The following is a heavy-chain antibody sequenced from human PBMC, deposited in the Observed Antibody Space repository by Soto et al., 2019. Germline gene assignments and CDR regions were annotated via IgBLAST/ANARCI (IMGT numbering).Heavy chain of an antibody. J-gene: IGHJ3*02. CDR2: FNLIGVST. V-gene: IGHV1-46*01. CDR3: ARTGQKGFDEAFDI. Sequence: ASVQVSCKASGYTFTSYYMHWVRQAPGQGLVWLEIFNLIGVSTSYAQKFQGRVTMTRDTSTSTVYMELSSLSSEDTAVYYCARTGQKGFDEAFDIWGQGTMVTVSS. D-gene: IGHD3-9*01. CDR1: GYTFTSYY.